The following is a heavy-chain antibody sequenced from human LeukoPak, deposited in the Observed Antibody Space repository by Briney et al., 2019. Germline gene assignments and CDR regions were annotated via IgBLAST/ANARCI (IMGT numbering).Heavy chain of an antibody. CDR3: ARRCSSDSCAFDF. D-gene: IGHD2-2*01. J-gene: IGHJ4*02. Sequence: AETLSLTCTVSGGSISSFYWSWIRQPPGKGLEWIGYIYFTGGTNYNPSFKSRVTMSVDTSKNQFSLKVSSVTAADTAVYYCARRCSSDSCAFDFWGQGTLVTVSS. V-gene: IGHV4-59*08. CDR1: GGSISSFY. CDR2: IYFTGGT.